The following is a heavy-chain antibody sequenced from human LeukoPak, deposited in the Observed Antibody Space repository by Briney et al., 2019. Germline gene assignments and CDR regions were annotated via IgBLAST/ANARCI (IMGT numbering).Heavy chain of an antibody. CDR3: TRDLTGTTWSENDY. Sequence: GGSLSLSCEVSGISVRGSYMSWVRQAPGKGLEWVSVIYSGDRTYYAESVKGRFTISRDTSKNTLYLQMNNLRADGTARYYCTRDLTGTTWSENDYWGQGTLVTISS. D-gene: IGHD6-13*01. CDR1: GISVRGSY. J-gene: IGHJ4*02. V-gene: IGHV3-53*01. CDR2: IYSGDRT.